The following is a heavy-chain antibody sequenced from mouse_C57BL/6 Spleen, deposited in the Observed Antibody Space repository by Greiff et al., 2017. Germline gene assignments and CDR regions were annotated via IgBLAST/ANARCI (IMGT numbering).Heavy chain of an antibody. D-gene: IGHD2-3*01. V-gene: IGHV1-61*01. CDR1: GYTFTSYW. J-gene: IGHJ2*01. CDR3: ARRDGYYEYFDY. CDR2: IYPSDSET. Sequence: VQLQQSGAELVMPGASVKLSCKASGYTFTSYWMHWVKQRPGQGLEWIGNIYPSDSETHYNQKFKDKATLTVDKSSSTAYMQLSSLTSEDSAVYYCARRDGYYEYFDYWGQGTTLTVSS.